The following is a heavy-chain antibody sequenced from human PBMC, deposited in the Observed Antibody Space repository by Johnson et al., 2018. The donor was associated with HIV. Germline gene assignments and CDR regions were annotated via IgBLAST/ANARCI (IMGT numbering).Heavy chain of an antibody. D-gene: IGHD3-10*01. CDR2: ISANGGST. Sequence: VQLVESGGGVVQPGRSLRLSCAASGFTFITYAVHWVRQAPGKGLEYVSGISANGGSTYYANSVKGRFTTSRDNSKNTLYLQMGSLRAEDMAVYYCARDRGSGAFDIWGQGTMVTVSS. CDR1: GFTFITYA. CDR3: ARDRGSGAFDI. J-gene: IGHJ3*02. V-gene: IGHV3-64*01.